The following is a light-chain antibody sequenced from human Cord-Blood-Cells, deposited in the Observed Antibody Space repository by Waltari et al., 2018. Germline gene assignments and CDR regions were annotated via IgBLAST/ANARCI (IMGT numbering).Light chain of an antibody. Sequence: EIVLTQSPATLSLSPGQRATLTCGASQGVSSSYLAWYQQKPGLAPRLRIYDASSRATGIPDRVSGSGSGTDFTLTISRLEPADCAVYYCQQYGSSPLTFGGGTKVEIK. J-gene: IGKJ4*01. CDR3: QQYGSSPLT. CDR2: DAS. V-gene: IGKV3D-20*01. CDR1: QGVSSSY.